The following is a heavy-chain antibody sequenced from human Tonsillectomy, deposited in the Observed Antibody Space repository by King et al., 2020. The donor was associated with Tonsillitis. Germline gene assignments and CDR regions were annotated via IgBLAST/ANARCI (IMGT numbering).Heavy chain of an antibody. J-gene: IGHJ6*02. CDR1: GGSFSDYY. D-gene: IGHD1-26*01. Sequence: VQLQQWGAGLLKPSETLSLTCAVYGGSFSDYYWSWIRQPPGKGLEWIGEINHSGNTNYSPSLKSRVTISVDTSKNQFSLRLTSVTAADTAVYYCARGATVPPDYYYYAMDVWGQGTTVTVSS. V-gene: IGHV4-34*01. CDR3: ARGATVPPDYYYYAMDV. CDR2: INHSGNT.